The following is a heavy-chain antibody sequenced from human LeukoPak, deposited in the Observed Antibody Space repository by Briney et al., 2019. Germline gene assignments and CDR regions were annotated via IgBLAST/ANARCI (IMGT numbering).Heavy chain of an antibody. CDR2: IYYSGST. D-gene: IGHD3-3*01. Sequence: PSETLSLTCTVSGGSISSSSYYWGWIRQPPGKGLEWIGSIYYSGSTYYNPSLKSRVTISVDTPKNQFSLKLSSVAAADTAVYYCARESPSYDFWSGYQEAIFDYWGQGTLVTVSS. CDR3: ARESPSYDFWSGYQEAIFDY. J-gene: IGHJ4*02. CDR1: GGSISSSSYY. V-gene: IGHV4-39*07.